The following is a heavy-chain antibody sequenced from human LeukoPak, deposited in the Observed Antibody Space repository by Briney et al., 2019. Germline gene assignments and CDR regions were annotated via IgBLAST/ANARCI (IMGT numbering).Heavy chain of an antibody. V-gene: IGHV3-66*01. CDR1: GFTVSNDY. Sequence: PGGSLRLSCAASGFTVSNDYMSWVRQAPGKGLEWVSIIYSGGATYYADSVKGRFTISRDNSKNTLYLQMNSLRAEDTAVYYCARDVTDSSSWPVYYFDYWGQGTLVTVSS. CDR3: ARDVTDSSSWPVYYFDY. CDR2: IYSGGAT. J-gene: IGHJ4*02. D-gene: IGHD6-13*01.